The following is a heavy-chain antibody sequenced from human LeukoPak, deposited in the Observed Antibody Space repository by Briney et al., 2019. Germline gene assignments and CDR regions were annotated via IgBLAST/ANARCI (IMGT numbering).Heavy chain of an antibody. J-gene: IGHJ6*03. Sequence: SETLSLTCAVYGGSFSGYYWSWIRQPPGKGLEWIGEINHSGSTNYNPSLKSRVTISVDTSKNQFSLKLSSVTAADTAVYYCARMVITMVRGVTTPYYYYYMDVWGKGTTVTISS. CDR1: GGSFSGYY. CDR3: ARMVITMVRGVTTPYYYYYMDV. D-gene: IGHD3-10*01. CDR2: INHSGST. V-gene: IGHV4-34*01.